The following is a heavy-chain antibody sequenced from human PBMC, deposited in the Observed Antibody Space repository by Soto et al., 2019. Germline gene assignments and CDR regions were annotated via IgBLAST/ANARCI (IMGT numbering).Heavy chain of an antibody. CDR2: IIPIFGTA. CDR1: GGTFSSYA. D-gene: IGHD3-16*02. J-gene: IGHJ4*02. Sequence: GASVKVSCKASGGTFSSYAISWVRQAPGQGLEWMGGIIPIFGTANYAQKFQGRVTITADESTSTAYMELSSLRSEDTAVYYCARDMGIGDYVWGSYRSEALDYWGQGTLVTVSS. V-gene: IGHV1-69*13. CDR3: ARDMGIGDYVWGSYRSEALDY.